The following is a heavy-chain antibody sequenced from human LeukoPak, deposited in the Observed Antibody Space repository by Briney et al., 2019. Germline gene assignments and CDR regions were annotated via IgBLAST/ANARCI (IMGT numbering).Heavy chain of an antibody. Sequence: GGSLRLSCAASGFTFSSYWIHWVRQAPGKGLVWVSRISSDGSITNYVDSVKGRFTISRDNARNMLYLQMNSLRAEDTAVYYCASPAIVGATAPFGYWGQGSLVTVSS. CDR3: ASPAIVGATAPFGY. V-gene: IGHV3-74*01. CDR1: GFTFSSYW. CDR2: ISSDGSIT. D-gene: IGHD1-26*01. J-gene: IGHJ4*02.